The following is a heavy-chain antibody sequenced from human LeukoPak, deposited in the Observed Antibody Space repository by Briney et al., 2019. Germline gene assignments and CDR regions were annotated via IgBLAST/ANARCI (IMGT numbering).Heavy chain of an antibody. D-gene: IGHD2-15*01. J-gene: IGHJ6*03. Sequence: GASVKVSCKPSGCTFSSYAISWVRQAPGQGLEWMGGIIPIFATANYAQKFQGRVAITTDESTNTAYMELSSLRSEDTAVYYCAGRYCSGGSCYSSTPGYYYYYYMDVWGKGTTVTVSS. CDR3: AGRYCSGGSCYSSTPGYYYYYYMDV. CDR1: GCTFSSYA. V-gene: IGHV1-69*05. CDR2: IIPIFATA.